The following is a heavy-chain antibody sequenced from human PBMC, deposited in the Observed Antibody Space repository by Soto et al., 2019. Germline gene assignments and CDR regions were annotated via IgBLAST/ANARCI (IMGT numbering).Heavy chain of an antibody. CDR3: ARRYFDWFDYYYGMDV. D-gene: IGHD3-9*01. Sequence: SETLSLTCAVHGGSFSGYYWSWIRQPPGKGLEWIGEINHSGSTNYNPSLKSRVTISVDTSKNQFSLKLSSVTAADTAVYYCARRYFDWFDYYYGMDVWGQGTTVTVSS. V-gene: IGHV4-34*01. CDR1: GGSFSGYY. CDR2: INHSGST. J-gene: IGHJ6*02.